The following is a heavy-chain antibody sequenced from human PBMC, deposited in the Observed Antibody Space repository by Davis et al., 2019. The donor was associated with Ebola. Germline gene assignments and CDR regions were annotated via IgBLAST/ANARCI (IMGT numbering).Heavy chain of an antibody. CDR1: GYTFTSYG. CDR3: ARGLTTVTTGWFDP. CDR2: MNPNSGNT. J-gene: IGHJ5*02. V-gene: IGHV1-18*01. D-gene: IGHD4-17*01. Sequence: AASVKVSCKASGYTFTSYGISWVRQAPGQGLEWMGWMNPNSGNTGYAQKLQGRVTMTTDTSTSTAYMELRSLRSDDTAVYYCARGLTTVTTGWFDPWGQGTLVTVSS.